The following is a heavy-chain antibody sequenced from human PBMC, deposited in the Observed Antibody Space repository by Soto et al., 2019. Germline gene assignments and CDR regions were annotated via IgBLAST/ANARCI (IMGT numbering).Heavy chain of an antibody. CDR1: GFTFSSYG. CDR3: ARAQADYYGSGSYYKIYYYYYYMDV. V-gene: IGHV3-33*01. J-gene: IGHJ6*03. Sequence: QVQLVESGGGVVQPGRSLRLSCAASGFTFSSYGMHWVRQAPGKGLEWVAVIWYDGSNKYYADSVKGRFTISRDNSKNTLYLQMNSLRAEDTAVYYCARAQADYYGSGSYYKIYYYYYYMDVWGKGTTVTVSS. CDR2: IWYDGSNK. D-gene: IGHD3-10*01.